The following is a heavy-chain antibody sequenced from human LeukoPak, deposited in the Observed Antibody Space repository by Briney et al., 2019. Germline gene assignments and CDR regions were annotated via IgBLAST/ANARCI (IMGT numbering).Heavy chain of an antibody. CDR1: GYTLTELS. J-gene: IGHJ4*02. V-gene: IGHV1-24*01. CDR3: ARYDSSALYFDY. D-gene: IGHD3-22*01. CDR2: FDPEDGET. Sequence: ASVKVSCKVSGYTLTELSMHWVRQAPGKGLEWMGGFDPEDGETIYAQKFQGRVTMTRDTSTSTVYMELSSLRSEDTAVYYCARYDSSALYFDYWGQGTLVTVSS.